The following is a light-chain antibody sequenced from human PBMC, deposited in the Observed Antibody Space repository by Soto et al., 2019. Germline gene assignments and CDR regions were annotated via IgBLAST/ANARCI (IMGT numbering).Light chain of an antibody. CDR3: QSYDSSLSSQVV. J-gene: IGLJ2*01. CDR1: SSNIGAGYD. Sequence: QSVLTQPPSVSGAPGQRVTISCTGNSSNIGAGYDVHWYQQVPGTAPKLLIYGNTNRPSGVPDRFSGSKSGTSASLAITGLQAEDEADHHCQSYDSSLSSQVVFGGGTKLTVL. CDR2: GNT. V-gene: IGLV1-40*01.